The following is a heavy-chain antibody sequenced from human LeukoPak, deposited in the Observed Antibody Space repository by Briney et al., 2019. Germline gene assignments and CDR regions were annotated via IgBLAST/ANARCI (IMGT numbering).Heavy chain of an antibody. CDR1: GGSISSNSYY. J-gene: IGHJ4*02. V-gene: IGHV4-39*01. CDR3: ARHVASYDFDF. CDR2: IYNSGST. Sequence: PSETLSLTCSVSGGSISSNSYYWGWIRQRPGKGLEWIGSIYNSGSTYYNPSLESRVTVSVDRTKNQFSLKLTSVTASDTAVYYCARHVASYDFDFWGQGTLVTVSS. D-gene: IGHD2-21*01.